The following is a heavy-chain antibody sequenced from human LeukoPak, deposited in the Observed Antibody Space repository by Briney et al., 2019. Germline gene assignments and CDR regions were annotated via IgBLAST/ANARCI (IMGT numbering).Heavy chain of an antibody. CDR3: AAVGWEYSSSPLPMDV. D-gene: IGHD6-6*01. J-gene: IGHJ6*02. Sequence: EASVKVSCKAPGFTFPSSGVQWVRQARGQRLEWIGWIVVGSGNTNYAQKFQERVTITRDMSTTTAYMELSSLRSEDTAVYYCAAVGWEYSSSPLPMDVWGQGTTVTVSS. V-gene: IGHV1-58*01. CDR2: IVVGSGNT. CDR1: GFTFPSSG.